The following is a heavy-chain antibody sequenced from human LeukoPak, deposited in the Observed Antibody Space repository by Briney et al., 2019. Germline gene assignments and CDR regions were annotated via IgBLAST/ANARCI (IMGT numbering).Heavy chain of an antibody. CDR3: ARDRRLRFLEWPLYYYYMDV. V-gene: IGHV3-20*04. CDR2: INWNGGST. J-gene: IGHJ6*03. CDR1: GFTFDDYG. Sequence: GGSLRLYCAASGFTFDDYGMSWVRQAPGKGLEWVSGINWNGGSTGYADSVKGRFTISRDNAKNSLYLQMNSLRAEDTALYYCARDRRLRFLEWPLYYYYMDVWGKGTTVTVSS. D-gene: IGHD3-3*01.